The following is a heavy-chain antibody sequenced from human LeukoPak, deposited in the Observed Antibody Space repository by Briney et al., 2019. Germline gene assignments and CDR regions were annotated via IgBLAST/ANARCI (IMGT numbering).Heavy chain of an antibody. V-gene: IGHV1-46*01. CDR1: GYTFTSYY. CDR2: INPSGGST. CDR3: ARDLIPSIAAAGTLFY. D-gene: IGHD6-13*01. Sequence: GASVKVSRKASGYTFTSYYMHWVRQAPGQGLEWMGIINPSGGSTSYAQKFQGRVTMTRDTSTSTVYMELSSLRSEDTAVYYCARDLIPSIAAAGTLFYWGQGTLVTVSS. J-gene: IGHJ4*02.